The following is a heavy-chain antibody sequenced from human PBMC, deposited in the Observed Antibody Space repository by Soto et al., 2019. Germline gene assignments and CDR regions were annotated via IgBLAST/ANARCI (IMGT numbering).Heavy chain of an antibody. CDR3: ARILEDYYDSTGRGMDV. V-gene: IGHV4-34*01. J-gene: IGHJ6*02. CDR1: GGSFSGYY. CDR2: INHSGST. Sequence: SETLSLTCAVYGGSFSGYYWSWIRQPPGKGLEWIGEINHSGSTNYNPSLKSRVTISVDTSKNQFSLKLSSVTAADTAVYYCARILEDYYDSTGRGMDVWGQGTTVTVS. D-gene: IGHD3-22*01.